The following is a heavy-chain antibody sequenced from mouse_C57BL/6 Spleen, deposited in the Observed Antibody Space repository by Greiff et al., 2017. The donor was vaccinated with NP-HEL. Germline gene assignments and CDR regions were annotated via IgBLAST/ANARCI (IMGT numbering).Heavy chain of an antibody. J-gene: IGHJ3*01. Sequence: EVKLVESGKGLVKPGGSLKLSCAASGFTFSSYAMSWVRQTPEKRLEWVAYISSGGDYIYYADTVKGRFTISRDNARNTLYLQMSSLKSEDTAMYYCTRDDDDYAWFAYWGQGTLVTVSA. D-gene: IGHD2-4*01. CDR1: GFTFSSYA. CDR3: TRDDDDYAWFAY. V-gene: IGHV5-9-1*02. CDR2: ISSGGDYI.